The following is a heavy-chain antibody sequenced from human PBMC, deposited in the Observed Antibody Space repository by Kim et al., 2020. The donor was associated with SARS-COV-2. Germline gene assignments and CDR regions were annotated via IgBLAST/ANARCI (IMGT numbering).Heavy chain of an antibody. CDR2: ISSDGSNT. Sequence: GGSLRLSCAASGFTFTSYAMYWVRQPPGKGLEWVAVISSDGSNTYNADSVRGRFTISRDNSKNTLYLQMNSLRAEDTAVYHCARDTGYDFGSGSYNWFDPWGQGTLVTVSP. V-gene: IGHV3-30*04. CDR1: GFTFTSYA. J-gene: IGHJ5*02. D-gene: IGHD3-10*01. CDR3: ARDTGYDFGSGSYNWFDP.